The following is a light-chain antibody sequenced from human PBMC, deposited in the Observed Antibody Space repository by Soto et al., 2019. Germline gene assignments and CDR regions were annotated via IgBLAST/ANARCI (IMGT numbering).Light chain of an antibody. CDR3: PHYGSSPFT. Sequence: EIVLTQSPGTLSLSPGERATLSCRASQSVSSSYLAWYQQKRCQAPRLLTYGASTRPTGIPDRFSGSGSGTDFTLTISSLELEDFAVYYCPHYGSSPFTFGPGTKVDIK. J-gene: IGKJ3*01. CDR2: GAS. V-gene: IGKV3-20*01. CDR1: QSVSSSY.